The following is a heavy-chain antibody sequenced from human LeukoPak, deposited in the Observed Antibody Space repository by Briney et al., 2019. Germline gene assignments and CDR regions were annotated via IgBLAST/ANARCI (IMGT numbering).Heavy chain of an antibody. CDR2: IIPIFGTA. CDR1: GYTFTGYY. J-gene: IGHJ3*02. V-gene: IGHV1-69*06. CDR3: ASDYYYDSSGIGGGDAFDI. D-gene: IGHD3-22*01. Sequence: GASVKVSCKASGYTFTGYYMHWVRQAPGQGLEWMGGIIPIFGTANYAQKFQGRVTITADKSTSTAYMELSSLRSEDTAVYYCASDYYYDSSGIGGGDAFDIWGQGTMVTVSS.